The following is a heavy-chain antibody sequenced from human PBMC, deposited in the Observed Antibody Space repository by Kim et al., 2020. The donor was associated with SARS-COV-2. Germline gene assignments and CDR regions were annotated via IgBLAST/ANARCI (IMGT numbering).Heavy chain of an antibody. Sequence: GGSLRLSCAASGFTFSSYGMHWVRQAPGKGLEWVAVIWYDGSNKYYADSVKGRFTISRDNSKNTLYLQMNSLRAEDTAVYYCARDSSSWSYYYYGMDVWGQGTTVTVSS. D-gene: IGHD6-13*01. CDR3: ARDSSSWSYYYYGMDV. CDR2: IWYDGSNK. J-gene: IGHJ6*02. CDR1: GFTFSSYG. V-gene: IGHV3-33*01.